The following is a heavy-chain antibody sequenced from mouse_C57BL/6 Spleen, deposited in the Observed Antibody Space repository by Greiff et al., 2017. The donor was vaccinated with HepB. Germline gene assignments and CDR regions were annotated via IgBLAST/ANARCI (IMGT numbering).Heavy chain of an antibody. D-gene: IGHD2-2*01. CDR2: IYPRSGNT. CDR1: GYTFTSYG. CDR3: ARGDYGYDYAMDY. V-gene: IGHV1-81*01. Sequence: VQLVESGAELARPGASVKLSCKASGYTFTSYGISWVKQRTGQGLEWIGEIYPRSGNTYYNEKFKGKATLTADKSSSTAYMELRSLTSEDSAVYFCARGDYGYDYAMDYWGQGTSVTVSS. J-gene: IGHJ4*01.